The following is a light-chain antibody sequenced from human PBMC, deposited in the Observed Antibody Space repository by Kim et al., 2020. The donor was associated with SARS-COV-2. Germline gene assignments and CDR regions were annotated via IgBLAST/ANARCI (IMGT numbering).Light chain of an antibody. CDR2: GKN. J-gene: IGLJ1*01. V-gene: IGLV3-19*01. CDR1: SLRSYY. Sequence: LGHTVRITCQGDSLRSYYESWYQQKPGRAPVLVIYGKNNRPSGIPDRFSGSSSGNTASLTITGAQAEDEADYYCNSRDSSGNHLVFGTGTKVTVL. CDR3: NSRDSSGNHLV.